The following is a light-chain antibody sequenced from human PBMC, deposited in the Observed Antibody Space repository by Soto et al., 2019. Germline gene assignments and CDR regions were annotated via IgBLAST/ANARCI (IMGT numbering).Light chain of an antibody. CDR2: DVS. J-gene: IGLJ1*01. CDR3: CSYAGSYTHV. V-gene: IGLV2-11*01. CDR1: SSDVGGYNY. Sequence: QSALTQPRSVSGSPGQSVTICCTGTSSDVGGYNYVSWYQQHPGKAPKLMIYDVSKRPSGVPDRFSGSKSGNTASLTISGLQAEDEADCCSYAGSYTHVFGTGTKVTVL.